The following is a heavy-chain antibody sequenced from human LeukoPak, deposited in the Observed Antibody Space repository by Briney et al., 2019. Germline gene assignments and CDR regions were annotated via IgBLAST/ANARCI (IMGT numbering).Heavy chain of an antibody. V-gene: IGHV4-59*01. D-gene: IGHD5-12*01. CDR3: ARGDDYKSTLFDY. J-gene: IGHJ4*02. CDR1: GASISGYY. CDR2: ISYSGTT. Sequence: PSETLSLTCTVSGASISGYYWNWIRQPPGKGLEWIGYISYSGTTNYNPSLKSRVTISVDTSKKQFSLKLTSATAADTAVYYCARGDDYKSTLFDYWGQGTLVTVSS.